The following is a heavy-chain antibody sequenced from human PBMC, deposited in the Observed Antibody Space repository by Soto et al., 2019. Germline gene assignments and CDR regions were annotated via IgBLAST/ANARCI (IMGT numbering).Heavy chain of an antibody. CDR2: INPNNGAT. CDR1: RYIFTAYF. V-gene: IGHV1-2*02. Sequence: QVQLVKSGAEVKKPAASVKVSCKAPRYIFTAYFMHWLRQAPVQGLEWMGWINPNNGATHYGLSFQGRVTMTRETSISTAYMALSSLRSDDTAVYYCASHDPGARFDPWGQGTLVIVSS. CDR3: ASHDPGARFDP. D-gene: IGHD1-1*01. J-gene: IGHJ5*02.